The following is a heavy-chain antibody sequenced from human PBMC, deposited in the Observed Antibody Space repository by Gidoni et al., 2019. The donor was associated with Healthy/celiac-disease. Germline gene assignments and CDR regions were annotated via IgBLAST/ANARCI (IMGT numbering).Heavy chain of an antibody. CDR1: GFTFSSYA. D-gene: IGHD6-19*01. CDR2: ISYDGSNK. Sequence: VQLVESGGGVVQPGRSLRLSCAASGFTFSSYAMHWVRQAPGTGLEWVAVISYDGSNKYYADSVKGRFTISRDNSKNTLYLQMNSLRAEDTAVYYCARDPSYSSGLDYWGQGTLVTVSS. V-gene: IGHV3-30-3*01. CDR3: ARDPSYSSGLDY. J-gene: IGHJ4*02.